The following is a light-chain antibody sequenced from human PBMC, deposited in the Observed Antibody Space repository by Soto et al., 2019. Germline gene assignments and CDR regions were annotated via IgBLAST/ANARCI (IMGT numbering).Light chain of an antibody. CDR2: EVN. J-gene: IGLJ1*01. CDR3: SSYVGSNNVKV. Sequence: QSALTQPPSASGSPGQSVTISCTGTSSDVGDYNYVSWYQQHPGKAPKLMIYEVNKRPSGVPDRFSGSKSGNTASLTVSGLQAEDEADYYCSSYVGSNNVKVFGTGTKVTVL. V-gene: IGLV2-8*01. CDR1: SSDVGDYNY.